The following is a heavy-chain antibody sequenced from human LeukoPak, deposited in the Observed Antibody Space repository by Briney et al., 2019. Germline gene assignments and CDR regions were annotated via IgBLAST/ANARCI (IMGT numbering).Heavy chain of an antibody. D-gene: IGHD3-10*01. CDR3: ASLWFGELARFN. Sequence: GGSLRLSCAASGFTFSSYAMSWVRQAPGKGLEWVSAISGSGGSTYYADSVKGRFTISRDNSKNTLYLQMNSLRAVDTAVNYCASLWFGELARFNWGQGTWSPSPQ. V-gene: IGHV3-23*01. CDR2: ISGSGGST. CDR1: GFTFSSYA. J-gene: IGHJ4*02.